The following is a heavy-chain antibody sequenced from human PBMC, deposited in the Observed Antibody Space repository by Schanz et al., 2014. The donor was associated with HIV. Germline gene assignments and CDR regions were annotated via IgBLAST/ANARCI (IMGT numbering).Heavy chain of an antibody. J-gene: IGHJ4*02. CDR2: IVPISGSA. Sequence: QVPLVQSGAEVKKPGSSVKVSCKAFGDSFTNYVISWVRQAPGHGPQWMGGIVPISGSANYAQRFQGRVTITADKSTSTAYMELSSLRSEDTAVYYCASPLPFSGSYYQFDFWGQGTLVTVSS. D-gene: IGHD1-26*01. V-gene: IGHV1-69*06. CDR1: GDSFTNYV. CDR3: ASPLPFSGSYYQFDF.